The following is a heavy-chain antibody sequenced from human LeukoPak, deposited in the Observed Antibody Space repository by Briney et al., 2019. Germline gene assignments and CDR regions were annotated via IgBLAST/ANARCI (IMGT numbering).Heavy chain of an antibody. Sequence: GASVKVSCKASGGTFSSYAISWVRQAPGQGLEWMGRIIPILGIANYAQKFQGRVTITADKSTSTAYMELSSLRSEDTAVYYCAIRPRGGSYLPFDYWGQGTLVTVSS. D-gene: IGHD1-26*01. V-gene: IGHV1-69*04. CDR2: IIPILGIA. CDR1: GGTFSSYA. J-gene: IGHJ4*02. CDR3: AIRPRGGSYLPFDY.